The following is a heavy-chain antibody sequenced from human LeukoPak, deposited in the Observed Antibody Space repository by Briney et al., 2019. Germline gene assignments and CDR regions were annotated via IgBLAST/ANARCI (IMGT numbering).Heavy chain of an antibody. CDR2: ISGSGGST. CDR3: ARHLAEVVVVPAAFLDY. V-gene: IGHV3-23*01. CDR1: GFTFSSYA. D-gene: IGHD2-2*01. Sequence: GGSLRLSCAASGFTFSSYAMSWVRQAPGKGLEWVSAISGSGGSTYYADSVKGRFTISRDNSKNTLYLQMNSLRAEDTAVYYCARHLAEVVVVPAAFLDYWGQGTLVTVSS. J-gene: IGHJ4*02.